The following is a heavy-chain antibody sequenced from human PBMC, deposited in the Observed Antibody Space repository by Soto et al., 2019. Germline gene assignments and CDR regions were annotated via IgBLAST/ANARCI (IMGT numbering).Heavy chain of an antibody. V-gene: IGHV1-69*04. J-gene: IGHJ3*02. CDR1: GGTFSSYT. D-gene: IGHD3-9*01. CDR3: ARDEEEILTGPHAFDI. CDR2: IIPILGIA. Sequence: SVKVSCKASGGTFSSYTISWLRQAPGQGLEWMGRIIPILGIANYAQKFQGRVTITADKSTSTAYMELSSLRSEDTAVYYCARDEEEILTGPHAFDIWGQGTMVTVSS.